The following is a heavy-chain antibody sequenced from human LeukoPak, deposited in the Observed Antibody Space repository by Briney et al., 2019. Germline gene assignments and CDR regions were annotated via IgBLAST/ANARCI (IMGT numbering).Heavy chain of an antibody. Sequence: GGSLRLSCAASGFTFNTAWMSWFRQAPGKGLERVGRIKSKSDGGTAEYTAPVKGRFIISRDDSKNTLYLQMNSLKTEDTAVYYCTTSAYYYDSSFDYWGQGTLVTVSS. V-gene: IGHV3-15*01. CDR3: TTSAYYYDSSFDY. D-gene: IGHD3-22*01. CDR1: GFTFNTAW. J-gene: IGHJ4*02. CDR2: IKSKSDGGTA.